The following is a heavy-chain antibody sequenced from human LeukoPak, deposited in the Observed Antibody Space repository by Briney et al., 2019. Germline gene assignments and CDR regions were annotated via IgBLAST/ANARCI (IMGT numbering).Heavy chain of an antibody. CDR2: IYYSGST. CDR3: ARDYYDSSGPYYYYYMDA. Sequence: SETLSLTCTVSGGSISSYYWSWIRQPPGKGLEWIGYIYYSGSTNYNPSLKSRVTISVDTSKNQFSLKLSSVTAADTAVYYCARDYYDSSGPYYYYYMDAWGKGTTVTVSS. D-gene: IGHD3-22*01. CDR1: GGSISSYY. J-gene: IGHJ6*03. V-gene: IGHV4-59*01.